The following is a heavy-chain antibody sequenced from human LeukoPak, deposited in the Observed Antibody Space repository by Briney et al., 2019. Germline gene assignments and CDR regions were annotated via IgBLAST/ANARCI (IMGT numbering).Heavy chain of an antibody. D-gene: IGHD6-13*01. J-gene: IGHJ4*02. CDR3: ARGAAAAGPLEDY. CDR1: GFTFSGSA. V-gene: IGHV3-73*01. CDR2: IRSKANSYAT. Sequence: GGSLRLSCAASGFTFSGSAIHWVRQASGKGLEWVGRIRSKANSYATAYAESVKGRFTMSRDDSKNTAYLQMNSLRAEDTAVYYCARGAAAAGPLEDYWGQGTLVTVSS.